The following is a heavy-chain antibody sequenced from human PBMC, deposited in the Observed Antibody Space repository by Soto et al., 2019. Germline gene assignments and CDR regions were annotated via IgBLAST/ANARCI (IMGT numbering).Heavy chain of an antibody. Sequence: GGSLRLSCTASGFTFGDYAMSWVRQAPGKGLECVGFIRSGAYGWTTEYAASVKGRFTISRDDSKSIAYLQMNSLRTEDTAVYYCTRAGGSGWGYYFDYWGQGTQVTVSS. CDR1: GFTFGDYA. D-gene: IGHD6-19*01. CDR2: IRSGAYGWTT. CDR3: TRAGGSGWGYYFDY. J-gene: IGHJ4*02. V-gene: IGHV3-49*04.